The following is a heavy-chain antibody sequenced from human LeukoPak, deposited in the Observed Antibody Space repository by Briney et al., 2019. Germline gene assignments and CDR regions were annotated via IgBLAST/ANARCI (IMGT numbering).Heavy chain of an antibody. J-gene: IGHJ5*02. D-gene: IGHD3-10*01. CDR1: GGSISGYS. Sequence: SETLSLTYTVSGGSISGYSWTWIRQPPGQGLEWIGYFHNSRTTSYNPSLTGRVIISVDTAMDQISLKLNSVTAADTAVYYCARGHLGLSPWGQGTLVTVSS. CDR2: FHNSRTT. CDR3: ARGHLGLSP. V-gene: IGHV4-59*01.